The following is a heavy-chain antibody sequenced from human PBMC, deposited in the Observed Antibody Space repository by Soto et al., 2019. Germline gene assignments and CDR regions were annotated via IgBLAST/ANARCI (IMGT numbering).Heavy chain of an antibody. J-gene: IGHJ6*02. D-gene: IGHD3-22*01. CDR2: MNPNSGNT. Sequence: SVKVSCKAPGYTVTSYDINLARQATGQGLEWMGWMNPNSGNTGYAQKFQGRVTMTSNTSISTAYMELSSLRSEDTAVYYCARVEDSKYYYYYYGMDVWGQGTTVTVSS. V-gene: IGHV1-8*01. CDR1: GYTVTSYD. CDR3: ARVEDSKYYYYYYGMDV.